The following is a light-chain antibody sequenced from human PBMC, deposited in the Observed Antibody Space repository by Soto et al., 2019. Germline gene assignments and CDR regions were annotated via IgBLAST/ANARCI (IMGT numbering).Light chain of an antibody. V-gene: IGKV1-39*01. CDR2: ATS. CDR1: QVISTS. Sequence: DIQLTQSQSFLSPSIGESVTITCRASQVISTSLAWYQVKPGKAPNLLIYATSNLQSGVPSRFSGSGSRTDFTLTISSLQPEDFGTYYCQQRYSFPWTFGQGTKVDI. CDR3: QQRYSFPWT. J-gene: IGKJ1*01.